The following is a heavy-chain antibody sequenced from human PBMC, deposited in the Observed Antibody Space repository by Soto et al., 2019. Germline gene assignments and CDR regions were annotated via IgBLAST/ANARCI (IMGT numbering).Heavy chain of an antibody. V-gene: IGHV4-39*07. CDR2: IYHSGIT. D-gene: IGHD6-19*01. CDR1: GGSISSSSYY. Sequence: SETLSLTCTVSGGSISSSSYYWGWLRQAPGKGLEWIGDIYHSGITYYKPSLKRRVTISVDTSKNQFSLQLKSVTAADTALYYCARFSGSYYYAMDVWGQGSTVTVSS. J-gene: IGHJ6*02. CDR3: ARFSGSYYYAMDV.